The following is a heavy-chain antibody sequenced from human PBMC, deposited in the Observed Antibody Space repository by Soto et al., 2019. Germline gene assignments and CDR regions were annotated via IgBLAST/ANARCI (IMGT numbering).Heavy chain of an antibody. Sequence: SETLSLTCTVSGGSISNGAYYWGWIRQHPGKGLEWLGYLYFNGNTDYNPSLKSRVTISVDTSKNQFSLKLSSVTAADTAVYYCAREREYYDILTGYYKIVDYWGQGTLVTVSS. CDR2: LYFNGNT. CDR3: AREREYYDILTGYYKIVDY. J-gene: IGHJ4*02. V-gene: IGHV4-30-4*08. CDR1: GGSISNGAYY. D-gene: IGHD3-9*01.